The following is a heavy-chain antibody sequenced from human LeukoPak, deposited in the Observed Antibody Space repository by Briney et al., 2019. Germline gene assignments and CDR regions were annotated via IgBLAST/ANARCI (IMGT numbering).Heavy chain of an antibody. CDR2: FDPEDGET. V-gene: IGHV1-24*01. Sequence: APVKVSCKVSGYTLTELSMHWVRQAPGKGLEWMGGFDPEDGETIYAQKFQGRVTMTEDTSTDTAYMELSSLRSEDTAVYYCATETIRSGYSYFDYWGQGTLVTVSS. CDR3: ATETIRSGYSYFDY. J-gene: IGHJ4*02. D-gene: IGHD3-22*01. CDR1: GYTLTELS.